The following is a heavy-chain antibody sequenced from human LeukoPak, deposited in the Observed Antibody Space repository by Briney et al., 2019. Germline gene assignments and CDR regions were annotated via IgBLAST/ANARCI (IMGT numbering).Heavy chain of an antibody. Sequence: SETLSLTCAVYGGSFSGYYWSWIRQPPGKGLEWIGEINHSGSTNYNPSLKSRVTISVDTSKNQFSLKLSSVTAADTAVYYCVREPLLLWFGEYTWGQGTLVTVSS. J-gene: IGHJ4*02. CDR2: INHSGST. V-gene: IGHV4-34*01. CDR3: VREPLLLWFGEYT. CDR1: GGSFSGYY. D-gene: IGHD3-10*01.